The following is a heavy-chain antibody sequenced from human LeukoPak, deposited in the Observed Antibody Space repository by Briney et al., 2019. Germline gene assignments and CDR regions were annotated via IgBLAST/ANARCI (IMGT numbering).Heavy chain of an antibody. Sequence: ETLSLTCTVSGGTFSSYDWSWVRQPPGKGPEWIGDIYYSGSTNYNPSLNRRFTISVDTSKNQFSLKLSSVTAADTAVYYCARGNSYYDFWSGYYGSDDWFDPWGQGTLVTVSS. D-gene: IGHD3-3*01. CDR3: ARGNSYYDFWSGYYGSDDWFDP. J-gene: IGHJ5*02. V-gene: IGHV4-59*01. CDR2: IYYSGST. CDR1: GGTFSSYD.